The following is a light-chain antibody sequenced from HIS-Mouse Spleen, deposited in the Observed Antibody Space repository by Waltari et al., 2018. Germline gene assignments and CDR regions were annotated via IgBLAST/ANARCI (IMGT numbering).Light chain of an antibody. CDR1: NIGSKS. CDR2: DDS. V-gene: IGLV3-21*03. J-gene: IGLJ2*01. Sequence: SYVLTQPPSVSVAPGKTARITCGGNNIGSKSVHWYQQKPGQAPVLVVYDDSDRPSGSPERFSGSNSGNTATLTLSRVEAGDEADYYCQVWDSSSDHVVFGGGTKLTVL. CDR3: QVWDSSSDHVV.